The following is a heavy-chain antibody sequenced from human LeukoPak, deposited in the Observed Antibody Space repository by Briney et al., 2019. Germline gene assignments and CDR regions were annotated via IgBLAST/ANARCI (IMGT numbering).Heavy chain of an antibody. J-gene: IGHJ6*02. CDR2: INYSGST. CDR3: ARDEAIFGAGYYYGMDV. D-gene: IGHD3-3*01. Sequence: ASQTLSLTCTVSGGSISSGGHYWSWIRQRPGKGLEWIVYINYSGSTYYNPSLKSRVSISLDTSQNHFSLRLSSVTAADTAVYYCARDEAIFGAGYYYGMDVWGQGTTVTVSS. V-gene: IGHV4-31*03. CDR1: GGSISSGGHY.